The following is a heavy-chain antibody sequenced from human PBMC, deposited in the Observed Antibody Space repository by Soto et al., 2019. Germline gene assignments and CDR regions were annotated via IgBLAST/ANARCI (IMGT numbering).Heavy chain of an antibody. Sequence: QVQRVQSGAEVKKPGASVKVSCKASGYTFTSYGVSWVRQAPGQGLAWMGWISANNGNTNYAQKLQGRVTMTTDTATSRANLDLRSHRSDDTAVYYCERARGSYALACWGQGTLVTVSS. CDR3: ERARGSYALAC. V-gene: IGHV1-18*01. D-gene: IGHD1-26*01. J-gene: IGHJ4*02. CDR1: GYTFTSYG. CDR2: ISANNGNT.